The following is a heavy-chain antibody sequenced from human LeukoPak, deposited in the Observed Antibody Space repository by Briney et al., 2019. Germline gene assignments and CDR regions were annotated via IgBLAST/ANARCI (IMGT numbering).Heavy chain of an antibody. D-gene: IGHD2-15*01. CDR1: GFTFSDYW. CDR3: TTGYCSGGSCFDY. J-gene: IGHJ4*02. Sequence: GGSLTLSCAASGFTFSDYWMHWVRQAPGKGLVWVSRISSDGSRVTYADSVKGRFTISRDNAKNTLYLQMNSLRAEDTAVYYCTTGYCSGGSCFDYWGQGTLVTVSS. CDR2: ISSDGSRV. V-gene: IGHV3-74*01.